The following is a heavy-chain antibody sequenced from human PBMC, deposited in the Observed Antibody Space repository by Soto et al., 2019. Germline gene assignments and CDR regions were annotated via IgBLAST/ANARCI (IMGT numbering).Heavy chain of an antibody. D-gene: IGHD5-18*01. J-gene: IGHJ6*03. CDR2: IYYSGST. CDR3: ARTRGYSYGYIYYYYYMDV. CDR1: GGSISSYY. Sequence: SETLSLTCTVSGGSISSYYWSWIRQPPGKGLEWIGYIYYSGSTNYNPSLKSRVTISVDTSKNQFCLKLSSVTAADTAVYYCARTRGYSYGYIYYYYYMDVWGKGTTVTVSS. V-gene: IGHV4-59*01.